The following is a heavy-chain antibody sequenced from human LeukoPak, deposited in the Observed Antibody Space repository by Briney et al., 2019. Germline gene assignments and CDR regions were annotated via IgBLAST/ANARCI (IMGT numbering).Heavy chain of an antibody. CDR3: ARDRERGFAY. Sequence: ASVKVSCKASGYTFNTYGISWVRQAPGQGLEWMGWIGTENAYTIYAEKFQGRVTLTTDTSTTTVHMELRSLRSDDTAVYYCARDRERGFAYWGQGSLVTVSS. CDR1: GYTFNTYG. J-gene: IGHJ4*02. CDR2: IGTENAYT. V-gene: IGHV1-18*01. D-gene: IGHD5-24*01.